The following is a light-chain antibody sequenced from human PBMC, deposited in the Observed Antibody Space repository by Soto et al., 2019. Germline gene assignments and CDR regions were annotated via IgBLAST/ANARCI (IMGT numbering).Light chain of an antibody. CDR2: GVS. CDR3: QQYGSSPIT. V-gene: IGKV3-20*01. Sequence: EIGLTQSPGTLSLSPGERATLSCRASQSVSSSYLAWCQQKPGQAPRLLIYGVSSRATGIPDRFSGSGSGTDFTLTISRLEPEDFAVYYCQQYGSSPITFGQGARLEI. CDR1: QSVSSSY. J-gene: IGKJ5*01.